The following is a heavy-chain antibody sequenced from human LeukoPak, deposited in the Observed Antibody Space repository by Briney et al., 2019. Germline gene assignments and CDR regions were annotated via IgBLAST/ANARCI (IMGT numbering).Heavy chain of an antibody. CDR3: ARVQYDYYGSGSYYNPEYYYYGMDV. V-gene: IGHV1-18*01. J-gene: IGHJ6*02. CDR2: VSAYNGNT. Sequence: ASVKVSCKASGYTFTSYGISWVRQAPGQGLEWMGWVSAYNGNTNYAQKFQVRVTMTTDTSTSTAYMELRSLRSDDTAVYYCARVQYDYYGSGSYYNPEYYYYGMDVWGQGTTVTVSS. CDR1: GYTFTSYG. D-gene: IGHD3-10*01.